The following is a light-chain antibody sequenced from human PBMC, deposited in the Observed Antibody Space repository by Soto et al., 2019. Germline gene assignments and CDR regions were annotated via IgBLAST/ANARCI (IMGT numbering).Light chain of an antibody. J-gene: IGKJ5*01. CDR2: DAS. Sequence: EIVLTQSPATLSLSPGERATLSCRASQNINRYLAWYHQKPGQPPRLLIYDASTRATGIPARFSGSGSGTDFTLTISSLEPEDFAVYYCQQRSNWPITFGQGTRWRL. CDR3: QQRSNWPIT. CDR1: QNINRY. V-gene: IGKV3-11*01.